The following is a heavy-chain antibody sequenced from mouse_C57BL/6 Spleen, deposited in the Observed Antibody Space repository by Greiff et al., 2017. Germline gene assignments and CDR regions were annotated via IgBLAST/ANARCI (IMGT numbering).Heavy chain of an antibody. V-gene: IGHV1-20*01. CDR2: INPYNGDT. Sequence: DVQLQQSGPELVKPGDSVKISCKASGYSFTGYFMNWVMQSHGKSLEWIGRINPYNGDTFYNQKFKGKATLTVDKSSSTAHMELRSLTSEDSAVXYCAREGEFITTVVAHFDYWGQGTTLTVSS. CDR3: AREGEFITTVVAHFDY. D-gene: IGHD1-1*01. CDR1: GYSFTGYF. J-gene: IGHJ2*01.